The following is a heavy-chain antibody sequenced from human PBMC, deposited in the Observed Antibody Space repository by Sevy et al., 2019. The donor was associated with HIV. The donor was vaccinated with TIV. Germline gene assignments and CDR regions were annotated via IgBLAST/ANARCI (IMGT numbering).Heavy chain of an antibody. J-gene: IGHJ2*01. D-gene: IGHD3-22*01. Sequence: GGSLRLSCAASGFTFSSYAMSWVRQAPGKGLEWVSAISGSGGSTYYADSVKGRFTISRDNSKNTLYLQMNSLRAEDTALYYCAKDRYDSSGWYFDLWGRGTLVTVSS. CDR1: GFTFSSYA. CDR3: AKDRYDSSGWYFDL. V-gene: IGHV3-23*01. CDR2: ISGSGGST.